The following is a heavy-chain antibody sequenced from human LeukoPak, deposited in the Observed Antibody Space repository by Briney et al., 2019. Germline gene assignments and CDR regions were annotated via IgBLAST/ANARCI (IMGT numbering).Heavy chain of an antibody. CDR1: GFTVSSFA. J-gene: IGHJ6*02. D-gene: IGHD3-10*01. CDR3: ARNPGTNCYGSGDV. CDR2: MSGDATST. V-gene: IGHV3-23*01. Sequence: GTLSLSCAASGFTVSSFAMNWVRQAPGQGLEWVSTMSGDATSTYYADSVKGRFTISRDNSKNTLYLQMNSVRAEDTAVYYCARNPGTNCYGSGDVWGQGTTVTVSS.